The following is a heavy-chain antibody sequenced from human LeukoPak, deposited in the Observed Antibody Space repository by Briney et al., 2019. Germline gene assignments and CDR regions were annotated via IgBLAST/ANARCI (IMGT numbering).Heavy chain of an antibody. CDR1: GGSFSGYY. Sequence: SETLSLTCAVYGGSFSGYYWSWILQPPGKGLEWIGEINHSGSTNYNPSLKSRVTISVDTSKNQFSLKLSSVTAADTAVYYCARGTAGSGSYYKVPFDYWGQGTLVTVSS. V-gene: IGHV4-34*01. D-gene: IGHD3-10*01. CDR3: ARGTAGSGSYYKVPFDY. CDR2: INHSGST. J-gene: IGHJ4*02.